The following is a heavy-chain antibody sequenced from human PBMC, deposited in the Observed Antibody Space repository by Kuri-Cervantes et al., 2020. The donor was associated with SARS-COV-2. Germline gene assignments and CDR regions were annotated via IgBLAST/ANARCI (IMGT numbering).Heavy chain of an antibody. CDR2: ISGSGGST. CDR1: GFTFSNYV. Sequence: GESLKISCAASGFTFSNYVMTWVRQAPGKGLEWVSSISGSGGSTYYADSVKGLFSISRDNSKNTLYLQMNSLRADDTALYYCTKPGRGWLLRYYFDSWGQGSQVTVSS. V-gene: IGHV3-23*01. J-gene: IGHJ4*02. CDR3: TKPGRGWLLRYYFDS. D-gene: IGHD3-16*01.